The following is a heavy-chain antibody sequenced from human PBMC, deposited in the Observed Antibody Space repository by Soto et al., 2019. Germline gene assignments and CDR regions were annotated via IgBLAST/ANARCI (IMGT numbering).Heavy chain of an antibody. Sequence: ASVKVSCKASGYTFTSYGISWVRQAPGQGLEWMGWISAYNGNTNYAQKLQGRVTMTTDTSTSTAYMELRSLRSDDTAVYYCARGIIVVVPAAMRLAAAEEGWFDPWGQGTLVTVSS. CDR2: ISAYNGNT. D-gene: IGHD2-2*01. CDR1: GYTFTSYG. V-gene: IGHV1-18*01. CDR3: ARGIIVVVPAAMRLAAAEEGWFDP. J-gene: IGHJ5*02.